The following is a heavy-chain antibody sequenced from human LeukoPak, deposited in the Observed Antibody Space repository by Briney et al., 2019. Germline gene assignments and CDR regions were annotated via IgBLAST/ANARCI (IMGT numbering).Heavy chain of an antibody. V-gene: IGHV3-21*01. J-gene: IGHJ5*02. D-gene: IGHD2-15*01. CDR2: ISSSSSYI. CDR1: GFTFSSYS. Sequence: GGSLRLSCAASGFTFSSYSMNWVRQAPGKGLEWVASISSSSSYIYYADSVTGRFTISRDNAKNSLYLQMNSLRAEDTAVYYCARGGSALNWFDPWGQGTLVTVSS. CDR3: ARGGSALNWFDP.